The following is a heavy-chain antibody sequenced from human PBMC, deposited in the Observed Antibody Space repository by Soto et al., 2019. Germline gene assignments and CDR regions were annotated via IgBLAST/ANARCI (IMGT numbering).Heavy chain of an antibody. V-gene: IGHV4-59*08. J-gene: IGHJ6*02. D-gene: IGHD3-10*02. CDR1: GGSISSYY. CDR2: IYYSGST. Sequence: SETLSLTCTVSGGSISSYYWSWIRQPPGKGLEWIGYIYYSGSTNYNPSLKSRVTISVDTSKNQFSLKLNSMTAADTAVYYCASVRGGYYYAMDVWGQGTTVTVSS. CDR3: ASVRGGYYYAMDV.